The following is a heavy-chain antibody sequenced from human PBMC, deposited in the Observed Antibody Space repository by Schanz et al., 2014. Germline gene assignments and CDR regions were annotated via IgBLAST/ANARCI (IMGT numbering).Heavy chain of an antibody. CDR2: ISSSSSTI. D-gene: IGHD3-10*01. J-gene: IGHJ5*02. Sequence: EVQLVESGGGLVQPGGSLRLSCAASGFTFSSYSMNWVRQAPGKGLEWVSYISSSSSTIYYADSVKGRFTISRDNAKNSLYLQMNSLRDEDTAVYYCARDSDRGTMVRTYNWFDPWGQGTLVTVSS. CDR1: GFTFSSYS. CDR3: ARDSDRGTMVRTYNWFDP. V-gene: IGHV3-48*02.